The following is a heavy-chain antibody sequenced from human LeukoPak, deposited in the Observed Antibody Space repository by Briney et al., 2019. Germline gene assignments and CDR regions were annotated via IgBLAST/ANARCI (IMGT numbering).Heavy chain of an antibody. Sequence: ASVKVSRKASGYMFAGYYMHWVRQAPGQGLEWMGWINPNSGGTNYAQKFQGRVTMTRDTSISTAYMELSSLRSDDTAVYYCARGYCSGDCFTLFDYWGQGTLVTVSS. CDR1: GYMFAGYY. D-gene: IGHD2-21*02. CDR2: INPNSGGT. CDR3: ARGYCSGDCFTLFDY. V-gene: IGHV1-2*02. J-gene: IGHJ4*02.